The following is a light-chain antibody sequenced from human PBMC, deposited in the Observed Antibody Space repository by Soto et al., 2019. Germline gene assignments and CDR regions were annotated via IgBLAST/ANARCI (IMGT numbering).Light chain of an antibody. Sequence: DIVLTQSPATLSLSPGARATLSCRASPSVSRDFAWYHQKPGQAPRLLIYDASNRATGIPARFSGSGSGTDFTLTINSLQPEDFAVYYCQHRHNFGPGTKVDF. CDR3: QHRHN. CDR2: DAS. CDR1: PSVSRD. V-gene: IGKV3-11*01. J-gene: IGKJ3*01.